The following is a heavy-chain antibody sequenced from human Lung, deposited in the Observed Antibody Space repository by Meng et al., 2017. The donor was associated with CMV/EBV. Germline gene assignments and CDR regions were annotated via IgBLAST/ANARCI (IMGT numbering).Heavy chain of an antibody. CDR2: ISSRSGSYI. CDR3: ARDSTVSRRWDGMDV. D-gene: IGHD4-11*01. Sequence: GESXKISCAASGFTFSTHTMNWVRQAPGKGLEWVSSISSRSGSYIYYADSVKGRFTISRDNDKNSLYLQMNSLRAEDTAVYYCARDSTVSRRWDGMDVWGQGTTVTGAS. CDR1: GFTFSTHT. V-gene: IGHV3-21*01. J-gene: IGHJ6*02.